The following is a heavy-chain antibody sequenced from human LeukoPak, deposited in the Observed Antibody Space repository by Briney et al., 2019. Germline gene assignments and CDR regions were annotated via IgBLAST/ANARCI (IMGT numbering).Heavy chain of an antibody. CDR3: TRAEYCGGDCYRDY. Sequence: PSETLSLTCSDSGGSISSYYWSWVRQSAGKGLEWIGRVYTSGNANYNPSLKSRVTMSVGTSNNHSSLTLRSVTAADAAVYYCTRAEYCGGDCYRDYWGQGTLVIVSS. D-gene: IGHD2-21*01. J-gene: IGHJ4*02. V-gene: IGHV4-4*07. CDR2: VYTSGNA. CDR1: GGSISSYY.